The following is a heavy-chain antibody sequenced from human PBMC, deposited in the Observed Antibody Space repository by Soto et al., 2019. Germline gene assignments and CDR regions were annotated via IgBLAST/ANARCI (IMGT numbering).Heavy chain of an antibody. J-gene: IGHJ4*02. V-gene: IGHV3-74*01. CDR2: ISSDMSST. CDR3: ARGIGYSAQDS. Sequence: PGGSLRLCCAASGFTFSSYWMHWVRQAPGKGLVWVSRISSDMSSTSYADSVKGRFTISRDNAKNTLYLQMDSLRAEDTAVYYCARGIGYSAQDSWGQGTLVTVSS. CDR1: GFTFSSYW. D-gene: IGHD1-1*01.